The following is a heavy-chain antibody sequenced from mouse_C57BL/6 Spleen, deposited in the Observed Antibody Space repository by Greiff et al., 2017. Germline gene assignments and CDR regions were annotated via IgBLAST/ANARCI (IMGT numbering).Heavy chain of an antibody. CDR2: FYPGSGSI. D-gene: IGHD1-1*01. V-gene: IGHV1-62-2*01. Sequence: VQLQQSGAELVKPGASVKLSCKASGYTFTEYTIHWVKQRSGQGLEWIGWFYPGSGSIKYNEKFKDKATLTADKSSSTVYMELSRLTSEDSAVYFCARHEGQYYYGSSYYFDYWGQGTTLTVSS. CDR1: GYTFTEYT. J-gene: IGHJ2*01. CDR3: ARHEGQYYYGSSYYFDY.